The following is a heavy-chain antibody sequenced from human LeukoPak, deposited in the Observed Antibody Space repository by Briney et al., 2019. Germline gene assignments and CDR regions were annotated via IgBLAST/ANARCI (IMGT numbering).Heavy chain of an antibody. V-gene: IGHV3-23*01. CDR3: AKHFYYGSGSYGDYFDY. Sequence: GGSLRLSCAASGFTFSSYAMSWVRQAPGKGLEWVSAISGSGGSTYYADSVKGRFTISRDNSKNTLYLQMNSLRAEDTAVYYCAKHFYYGSGSYGDYFDYWGQGTLVTVSS. D-gene: IGHD3-10*01. J-gene: IGHJ4*02. CDR1: GFTFSSYA. CDR2: ISGSGGST.